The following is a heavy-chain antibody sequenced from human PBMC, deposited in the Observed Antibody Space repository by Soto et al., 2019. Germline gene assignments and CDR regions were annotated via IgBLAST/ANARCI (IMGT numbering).Heavy chain of an antibody. CDR3: ARDGSGYDSDNSYYYYGMDV. D-gene: IGHD5-12*01. CDR1: GFTFSSYA. J-gene: IGHJ6*02. Sequence: GGSLRLSCAASGFTFSSYAMHWVRQAPGKGLEWVAVISYDGSNKYYADSVKGRFTISRDNSKNTLYLQMNSLRAEDTAVYYCARDGSGYDSDNSYYYYGMDVWGQGTTVTVSS. V-gene: IGHV3-30-3*01. CDR2: ISYDGSNK.